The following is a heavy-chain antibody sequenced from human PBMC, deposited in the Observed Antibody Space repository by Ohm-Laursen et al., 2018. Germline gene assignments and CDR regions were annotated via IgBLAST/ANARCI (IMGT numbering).Heavy chain of an antibody. CDR3: AKDGGGYFLLNQAMGAFDI. Sequence: SLRLSCTASGFTFSSYAMSWVRQAPGKGLEWVSAISGSGGSTYYADSVKGRFTISRDNSKNTLYLQMNSLRAEDTAVYYCAKDGGGYFLLNQAMGAFDIWGQGTMVTVSS. D-gene: IGHD2-21*01. CDR1: GFTFSSYA. CDR2: ISGSGGST. J-gene: IGHJ3*02. V-gene: IGHV3-23*01.